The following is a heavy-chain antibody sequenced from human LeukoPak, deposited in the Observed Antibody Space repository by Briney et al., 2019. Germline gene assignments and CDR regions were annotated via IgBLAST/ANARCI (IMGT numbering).Heavy chain of an antibody. V-gene: IGHV3-23*01. CDR2: IGGST. Sequence: GGSLRLSCAASGFTFSNYAMNWVRQAPGKGLEWVSTIGGSTYYEDSVQGRFTVSRDNSKNTLYLQMNGLRAEDTAVYYCATTPYCTNGICYGRYFSDFWGQGTLVTVSS. J-gene: IGHJ4*02. CDR3: ATTPYCTNGICYGRYFSDF. D-gene: IGHD2-8*01. CDR1: GFTFSNYA.